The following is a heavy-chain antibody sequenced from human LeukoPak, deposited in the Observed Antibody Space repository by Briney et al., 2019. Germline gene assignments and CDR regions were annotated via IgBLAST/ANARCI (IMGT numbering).Heavy chain of an antibody. J-gene: IGHJ6*02. CDR3: ARGVIIAAPGDYYYGADV. V-gene: IGHV3-30*04. CDR1: GFILRRYA. Sequence: GGSLRLSCAVSGFILRRYAMHWGRQAPGKGPEWVASISSDGNNKFCADSVKGRFTISRDNSKNSLLLEMNGLRVEDTATYYCARGVIIAAPGDYYYGADVWGQGTAVTVSS. CDR2: ISSDGNNK. D-gene: IGHD2-15*01.